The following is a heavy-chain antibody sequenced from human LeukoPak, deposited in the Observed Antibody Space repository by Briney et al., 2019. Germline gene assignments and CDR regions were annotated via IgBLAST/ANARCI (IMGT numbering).Heavy chain of an antibody. V-gene: IGHV3-33*06. D-gene: IGHD3-16*01. CDR1: GFMFSRLG. Sequence: PGGSLRLSCTASGFMFSRLGMQWVRQAPGEGLEWVAMIWHDGSVEEYADSVKGRFTISRDNSQNTLYLQMDSLRDDDTSVYYCAKEGDQFRGYLDAWGKGPTVTVSS. CDR3: AKEGDQFRGYLDA. CDR2: IWHDGSVE. J-gene: IGHJ6*03.